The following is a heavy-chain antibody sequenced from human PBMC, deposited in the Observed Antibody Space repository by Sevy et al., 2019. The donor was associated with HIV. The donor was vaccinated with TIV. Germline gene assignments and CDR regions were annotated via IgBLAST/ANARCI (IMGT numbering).Heavy chain of an antibody. V-gene: IGHV3-30*18. J-gene: IGHJ4*02. D-gene: IGHD4-17*01. Sequence: GGSLRLSCTASGFTFITYNMNWVRQAPGKGLEWVALISFGGSSKEYTDSLKGRFTISRDNSKNTLYLQMNSLRAEDSGVYYCAKDRWGSGDFRGYFDHWGQGTLVTVSS. CDR1: GFTFITYN. CDR3: AKDRWGSGDFRGYFDH. CDR2: ISFGGSSK.